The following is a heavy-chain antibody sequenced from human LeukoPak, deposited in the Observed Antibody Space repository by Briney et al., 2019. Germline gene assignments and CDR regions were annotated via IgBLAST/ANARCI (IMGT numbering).Heavy chain of an antibody. V-gene: IGHV3-30*04. CDR1: GFTFSSYA. Sequence: GGSLRLSCAASGFTFSSYAMHWVRQAPGKGLEWVAVISYDGSNKYYADSVKGRFTISRDNSKNTLYLQMNSLRAEDTALYYCARDGGSGSYWTRVPYYYYYGMDVWGQGTTVTVSS. CDR2: ISYDGSNK. CDR3: ARDGGSGSYWTRVPYYYYYGMDV. D-gene: IGHD1-26*01. J-gene: IGHJ6*02.